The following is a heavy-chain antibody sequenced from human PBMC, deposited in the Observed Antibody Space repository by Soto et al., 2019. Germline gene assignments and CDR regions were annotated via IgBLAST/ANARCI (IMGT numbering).Heavy chain of an antibody. CDR1: GFTFSSYA. Sequence: PGGSLRLSCAASGFTFSSYAMNWVRQTREKGLEWVSSISSTSSYTHYSDSVKGRFTISRDNANNSLFLQMNSLRAEDTATYYCARDLALAGKYWGQGVLVTVSS. CDR2: ISSTSSYT. CDR3: ARDLALAGKY. D-gene: IGHD6-19*01. V-gene: IGHV3-21*01. J-gene: IGHJ4*02.